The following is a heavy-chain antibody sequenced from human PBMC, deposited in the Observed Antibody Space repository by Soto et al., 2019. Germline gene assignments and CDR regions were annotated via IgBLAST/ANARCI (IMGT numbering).Heavy chain of an antibody. CDR3: ASHGGAGRYYYGMDV. Sequence: GGSLRLSCAASGFTFSSYETNWVRQAPGKGLEWVSYISSSGSTIYYADSVKGRFTISRDNAKNSLYLQMNSLRAEDTAVYYCASHGGAGRYYYGMDVWGQGTTVTVSS. V-gene: IGHV3-48*03. D-gene: IGHD6-19*01. CDR2: ISSSGSTI. CDR1: GFTFSSYE. J-gene: IGHJ6*02.